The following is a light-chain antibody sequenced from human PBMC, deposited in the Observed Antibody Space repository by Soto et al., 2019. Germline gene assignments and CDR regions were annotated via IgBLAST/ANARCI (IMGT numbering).Light chain of an antibody. V-gene: IGKV1-39*01. CDR1: QTVSTY. J-gene: IGKJ1*01. CDR2: AAS. CDR3: QQTSSSTWT. Sequence: DILRSQSPSSLSASIGDRVTISCRTSQTVSTYLNWYQHKPGRGPTILIYAASSLQSGVPSRFSGSGSGTDSTLTIGSLKNEDFATYYCQQTSSSTWTFGQGTKVDIK.